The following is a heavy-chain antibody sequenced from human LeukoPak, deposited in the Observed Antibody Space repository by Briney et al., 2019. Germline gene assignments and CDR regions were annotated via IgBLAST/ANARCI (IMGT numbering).Heavy chain of an antibody. J-gene: IGHJ4*02. CDR3: ARARCGSSSCYWADAVYFDY. CDR1: GGTFSSYA. Sequence: SVKVSCKASGGTFSSYAISWVRQAPGQGLEWMGGIIPIFGTANYAQKFQGRVTITTDESTSTAYMELSSLRAEDMAVYYCARARCGSSSCYWADAVYFDYWGRGTLVTVSS. D-gene: IGHD2-2*01. V-gene: IGHV1-69*05. CDR2: IIPIFGTA.